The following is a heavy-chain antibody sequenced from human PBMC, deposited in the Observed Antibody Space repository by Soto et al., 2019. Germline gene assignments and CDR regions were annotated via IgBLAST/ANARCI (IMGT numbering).Heavy chain of an antibody. CDR3: ARDGEDKAAAAMVY. V-gene: IGHV1-3*01. D-gene: IGHD6-13*01. CDR1: GYTITCCA. CDR2: FNAGEGDT. J-gene: IGHJ4*02. Sequence: QVQLVQSGAEVKKPGASVRVSCKASGYTITCCAMHWVRQAPGQRPEWMGWFNAGEGDTKYSQNFQGRFTIISDTSASTVYMELSSLRPEDTAVYYCARDGEDKAAAAMVYWGQGTLVTVSS.